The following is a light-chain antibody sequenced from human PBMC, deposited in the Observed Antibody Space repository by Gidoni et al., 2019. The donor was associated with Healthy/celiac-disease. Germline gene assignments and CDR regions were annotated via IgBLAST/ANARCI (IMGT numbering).Light chain of an antibody. J-gene: IGKJ1*01. Sequence: DIQMTQSPSTLSASVGDRVTITCRASQSMSSWLAWYQQKPGKATKLLIYKSSSLESGVPSRFSGSGSGTEFTLTISSLKPDDFATDYCQQYNSYWTFGKGTKVEIK. CDR1: QSMSSW. V-gene: IGKV1-5*03. CDR3: QQYNSYWT. CDR2: KSS.